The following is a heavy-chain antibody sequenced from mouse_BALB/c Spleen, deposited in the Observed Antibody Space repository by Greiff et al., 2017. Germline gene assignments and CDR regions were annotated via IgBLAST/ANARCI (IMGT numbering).Heavy chain of an antibody. CDR2: ISSGSSTI. CDR3: ARSLMIRGYYFDY. V-gene: IGHV5-17*02. J-gene: IGHJ2*01. Sequence: DVMLVESGGGLVQPGGSRKLSCAASGFTFSSFGMHWVRQAPEKGLEWVAYISSGSSTIYYADTVKGRFTISRDNPKNTLFLQMTSLRSEDTAMYYCARSLMIRGYYFDYWGQGTTLTVSS. D-gene: IGHD2-4*01. CDR1: GFTFSSFG.